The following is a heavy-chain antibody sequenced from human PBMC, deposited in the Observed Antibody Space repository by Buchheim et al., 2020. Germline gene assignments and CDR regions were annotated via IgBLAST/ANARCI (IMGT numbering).Heavy chain of an antibody. CDR3: ARVRCSSTSCYFHYYYGMDV. V-gene: IGHV4-34*01. D-gene: IGHD2-2*01. Sequence: QVQLQQWGAGLLKPSETLSLTCAVYGGSFSGYYWSWIRQPPGKGLEWIGEINHSGRTNYNPSLKSRVTISVDTSKNKLSLRLSSVTAADTAVYYCARVRCSSTSCYFHYYYGMDVWGQGTT. J-gene: IGHJ6*02. CDR1: GGSFSGYY. CDR2: INHSGRT.